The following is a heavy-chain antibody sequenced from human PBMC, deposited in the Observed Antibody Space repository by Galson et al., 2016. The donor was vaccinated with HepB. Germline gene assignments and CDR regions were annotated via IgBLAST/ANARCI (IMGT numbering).Heavy chain of an antibody. J-gene: IGHJ6*02. V-gene: IGHV3-74*01. CDR3: ARAGFKGFSNGMDV. CDR2: INTDGSRT. CDR1: GFTFSSYW. D-gene: IGHD2/OR15-2a*01. Sequence: SLRLSCAASGFTFSSYWMHWVRQAPGRGLVWVSRINTDGSRTNYADSVKGRVTISRDNAKNTLYLQMNSLRAEDTAVHYCARAGFKGFSNGMDVWGQGTTVTVSS.